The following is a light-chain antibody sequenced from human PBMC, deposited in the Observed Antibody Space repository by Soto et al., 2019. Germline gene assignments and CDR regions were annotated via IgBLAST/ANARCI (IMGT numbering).Light chain of an antibody. J-gene: IGLJ2*01. CDR2: DNN. V-gene: IGLV1-44*01. CDR3: AAWDDSRNGV. Sequence: QSVLTQPPSASGTPGQRVTISCSGSSSNVGSHTINWYQQVPGTAPKLLIYDNNRRPSGVPDRFSGSKSATSASLAISGRQADDEADYYCAAWDDSRNGVFGGGTKLTVL. CDR1: SSNVGSHT.